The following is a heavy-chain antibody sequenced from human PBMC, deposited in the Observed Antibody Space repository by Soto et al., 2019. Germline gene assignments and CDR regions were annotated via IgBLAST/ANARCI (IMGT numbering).Heavy chain of an antibody. V-gene: IGHV3-53*01. CDR2: LYSGGRI. D-gene: IGHD5-18*01. J-gene: IGHJ6*02. CDR3: ARSDPGYAYGLNV. CDR1: GFTVSDNY. Sequence: GGSLRLSCAASGFTVSDNYITWVRLAPGRGLEWVSLLYSGGRIYYADSVKGRFTISRDTSKKTLYLQMNSLRTEDTAVYYCARSDPGYAYGLNVWGQGTTVTVSS.